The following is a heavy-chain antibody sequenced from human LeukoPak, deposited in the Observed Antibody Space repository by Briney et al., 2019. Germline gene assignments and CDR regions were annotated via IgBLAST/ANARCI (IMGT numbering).Heavy chain of an antibody. J-gene: IGHJ3*02. Sequence: GGSLRLSCAASGDTFSSYVMPWVRQAPGRALEGVAIISYDGSNEYDADSVKGRFTISRDNAKNSLYLQMNSLRAEDTAVYYCARGGLISLANTPLGAFDIWGQGTMVSVSS. D-gene: IGHD3/OR15-3a*01. V-gene: IGHV3-30*04. CDR1: GDTFSSYV. CDR2: ISYDGSNE. CDR3: ARGGLISLANTPLGAFDI.